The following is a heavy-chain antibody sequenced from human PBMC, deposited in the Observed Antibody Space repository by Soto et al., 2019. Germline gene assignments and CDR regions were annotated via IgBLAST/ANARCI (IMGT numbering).Heavy chain of an antibody. CDR2: ISDDGSTT. J-gene: IGHJ4*02. Sequence: LSLSCEVSGFTFSAYWMHWVRQVPGKGLIWVSRISDDGSTTTYADSVKGRFTISRDNAKNTLYLQMNSLRADDTGLYYCTRGPRVSSTGTGAHWGQGTLVTVSS. D-gene: IGHD1-1*01. V-gene: IGHV3-74*01. CDR3: TRGPRVSSTGTGAH. CDR1: GFTFSAYW.